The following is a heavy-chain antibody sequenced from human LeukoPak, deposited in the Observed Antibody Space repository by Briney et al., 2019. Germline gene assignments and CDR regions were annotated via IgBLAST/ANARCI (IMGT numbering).Heavy chain of an antibody. J-gene: IGHJ4*02. D-gene: IGHD6-19*01. CDR1: GGTFSSYA. CDR3: ARGGSGWYYFDY. CDR2: IIPIFGTA. V-gene: IGHV1-69*05. Sequence: ASVKVSCKASGGTFSSYAISWVRQAPGQGLEWMGGIIPIFGTANYAQKFQGRVTITTAESTSTAYMELSSLTSEDTAVYYCARGGSGWYYFDYWGQGTLVTVSS.